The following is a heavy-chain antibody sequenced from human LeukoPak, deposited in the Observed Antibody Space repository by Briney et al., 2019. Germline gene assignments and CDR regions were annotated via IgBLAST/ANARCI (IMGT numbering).Heavy chain of an antibody. J-gene: IGHJ4*02. CDR3: ARVGDRDYSSGWFDY. D-gene: IGHD6-19*01. Sequence: GGSLRLSCAASAFTFSNFWMSWVRQAPGKGLEWVDNIKQDASDKHYVDSVKGRFTISRDNAKNSLYLHMNSLRAEDTAVYYCARVGDRDYSSGWFDYWGQGTLVTVSS. CDR2: IKQDASDK. CDR1: AFTFSNFW. V-gene: IGHV3-7*01.